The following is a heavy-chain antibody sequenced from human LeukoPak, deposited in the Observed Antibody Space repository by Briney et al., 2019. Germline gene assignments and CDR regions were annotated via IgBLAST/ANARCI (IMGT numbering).Heavy chain of an antibody. CDR1: GYSFTGYY. CDR3: ARDQGDYYCSSTTCSGGAIDF. D-gene: IGHD2-2*01. J-gene: IGHJ3*01. V-gene: IGHV1-2*02. Sequence: GASVKVSCKASGYSFTGYYLNWVRQAPGQGLEWMGWINSDSGDTKYAQKFQGRVTMTRDTSISTAYMELSSLMSDDMAVYYCARDQGDYYCSSTTCSGGAIDFWGQGTTVTVSS. CDR2: INSDSGDT.